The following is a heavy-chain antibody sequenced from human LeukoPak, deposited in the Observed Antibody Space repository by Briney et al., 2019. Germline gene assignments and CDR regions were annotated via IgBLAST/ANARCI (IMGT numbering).Heavy chain of an antibody. CDR3: ARDNLLGAKGPNWYFDL. CDR2: IIPIFGTA. V-gene: IGHV1-69*13. Sequence: SVKVSCTASGGTLSSYAISWVRQAPGQGLEWMGGIIPIFGTANYAQKFQGRVTITADESTSTAYMELSSLRSEDTAVYYCARDNLLGAKGPNWYFDLWGRGTLVTVSS. D-gene: IGHD1-26*01. J-gene: IGHJ2*01. CDR1: GGTLSSYA.